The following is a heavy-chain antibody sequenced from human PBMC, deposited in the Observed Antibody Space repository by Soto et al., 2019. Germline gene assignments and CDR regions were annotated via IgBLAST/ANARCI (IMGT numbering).Heavy chain of an antibody. CDR1: GGSFSGYY. J-gene: IGHJ6*03. CDR3: AREKRCSSTSCYRPYYYYYMDV. V-gene: IGHV4-34*12. D-gene: IGHD2-2*01. CDR2: IILSGNT. Sequence: SETLSLTCAVYGGSFSGYYWSWIRQPPGKGLEWIGEIILSGNTNYNPSFKSRVTISVDTSKNHFSLKLSSVTAADTAVYYCAREKRCSSTSCYRPYYYYYMDVWGKGTTVTVSS.